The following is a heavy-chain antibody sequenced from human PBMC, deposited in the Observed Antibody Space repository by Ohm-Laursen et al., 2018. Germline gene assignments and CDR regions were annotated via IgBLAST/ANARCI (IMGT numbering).Heavy chain of an antibody. CDR3: ARNTTGP. CDR1: GVSMTSYY. V-gene: IGHV4-59*01. CDR2: IHYSGST. J-gene: IGHJ5*02. Sequence: GTLSLTCPVSGVSMTSYYWSWIRQSPGKGLEWIGYIHYSGSTKYNPSLKSRATISVDTSKNQFSLNLSSVTAADTAVYYCARNTTGPWGQGTLVTVSS. D-gene: IGHD4-11*01.